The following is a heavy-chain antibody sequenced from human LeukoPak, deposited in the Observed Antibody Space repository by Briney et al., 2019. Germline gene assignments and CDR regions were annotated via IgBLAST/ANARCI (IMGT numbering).Heavy chain of an antibody. Sequence: SETLSLTCTVSGGSISSYYWSWIRQPPGKGLEWIGYIYYSGSTYYNPSLKSRVTISVDTSKNQFSLKLSSVTAADTAVYYCARVGSTLDYFDYWGQGTLVTVSS. D-gene: IGHD6-13*01. CDR2: IYYSGST. CDR1: GGSISSYY. J-gene: IGHJ4*02. CDR3: ARVGSTLDYFDY. V-gene: IGHV4-59*12.